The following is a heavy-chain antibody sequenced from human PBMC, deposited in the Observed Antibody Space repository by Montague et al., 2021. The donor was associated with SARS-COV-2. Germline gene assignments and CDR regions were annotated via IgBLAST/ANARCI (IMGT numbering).Heavy chain of an antibody. CDR2: IYYSGST. V-gene: IGHV4-39*07. CDR3: ARVGRQQLVRLSGMDV. J-gene: IGHJ6*02. D-gene: IGHD6-13*01. CDR1: GGSISSSSYY. Sequence: SETLSLTCTVSGGSISSSSYYWGWIRQPPGKGLEWIGSIYYSGSTYYNPSLKSRVTISEGTSKNQFSLKLSSVTAADTAVYYCARVGRQQLVRLSGMDVWGQGTAVTVSS.